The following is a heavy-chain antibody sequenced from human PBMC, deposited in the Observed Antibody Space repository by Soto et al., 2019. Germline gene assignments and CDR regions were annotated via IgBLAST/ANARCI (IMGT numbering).Heavy chain of an antibody. CDR1: GFSFSNYA. CDR3: AKDLIDYSNSYFDY. V-gene: IGHV3-23*01. Sequence: GGSLRLSCATSGFSFSNYAMCWVRQAPGKGLEWVAAITSVGYTYYVDSLKGRFTISRDNSKSTLYLQMNSLRAEDTAVYYCAKDLIDYSNSYFDYWGQGTLVTVSS. J-gene: IGHJ4*02. CDR2: ITSVGYT. D-gene: IGHD4-4*01.